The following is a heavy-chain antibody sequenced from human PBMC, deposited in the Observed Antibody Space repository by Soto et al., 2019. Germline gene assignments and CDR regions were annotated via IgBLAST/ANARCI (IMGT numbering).Heavy chain of an antibody. CDR2: ISAYNGNT. CDR3: ARDSSGHGGWFDP. Sequence: ASVKVSCKASGYTLTSYGISWVRQAPGQGLEWMGWISAYNGNTNYAQKLQGRVTMTTDTSTSTAYMELRSLRSDDTAVYYCARDSSGHGGWFDPPAQRTPVPVSS. V-gene: IGHV1-18*01. J-gene: IGHJ5*02. D-gene: IGHD6-19*01. CDR1: GYTLTSYG.